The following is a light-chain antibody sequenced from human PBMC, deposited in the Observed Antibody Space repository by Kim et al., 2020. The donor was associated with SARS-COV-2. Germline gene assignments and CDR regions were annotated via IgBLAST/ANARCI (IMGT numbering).Light chain of an antibody. CDR1: NNNVGNQG. J-gene: IGLJ3*02. V-gene: IGLV10-54*04. CDR2: RKK. CDR3: SAWDSSLNVWV. Sequence: QTAKHSCNGNNNNVGNQGAACLLQHQIHPPKLLSFRKKNRPTRISERFSASRSGDTASLTITGLQPEDGTDYDCSAWDSSLNVWVFGGETKLIVL.